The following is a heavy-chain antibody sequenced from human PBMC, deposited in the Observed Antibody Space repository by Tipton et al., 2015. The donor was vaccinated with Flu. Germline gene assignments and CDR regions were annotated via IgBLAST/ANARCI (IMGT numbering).Heavy chain of an antibody. Sequence: QVQLVQSGPEVKKPGASAKVSCKASGYTFTSYNMHWVRQAPGQGLEWMGIIYPAGGGISYAQKFQGRVIMTRDRSTGTVHMELSSLKSDDTAMYYCARDKGGGTYTFDVWGQGTMVTVSS. CDR3: ARDKGGGTYTFDV. CDR1: GYTFTSYN. J-gene: IGHJ3*01. D-gene: IGHD1-1*01. CDR2: IYPAGGGI. V-gene: IGHV1-46*01.